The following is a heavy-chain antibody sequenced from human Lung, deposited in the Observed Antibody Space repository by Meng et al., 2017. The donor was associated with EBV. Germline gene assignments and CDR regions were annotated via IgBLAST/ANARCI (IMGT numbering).Heavy chain of an antibody. J-gene: IGHJ5*02. CDR3: ATYTGGRFGP. D-gene: IGHD2-2*02. CDR2: INHSGST. V-gene: IGHV4-34*01. CDR1: DGSFSGDY. Sequence: QGQLQRWGAGLLKPSRPLSLTCAVYDGSFSGDYWSWIRQPPGKGLEWIGEINHSGSTSYNPSLKGRVTILVDTSKNQFSLKLTSVTAADTAVYYCATYTGGRFGPWGQGTLVTVSS.